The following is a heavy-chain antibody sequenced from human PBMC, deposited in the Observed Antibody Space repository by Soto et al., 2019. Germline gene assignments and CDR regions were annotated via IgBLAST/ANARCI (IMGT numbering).Heavy chain of an antibody. Sequence: QVQLVESGGGVVQPGRSLRLSCAASGFTFSSYGMHWVRQAPGKGLEWVAVISYDGSNKYYADSVKGRFTISRDNSKNTLYLQMNSLRGEDTAVYYCAKISSGYGMDVWGQGTTVTVSS. J-gene: IGHJ6*02. V-gene: IGHV3-30*18. CDR2: ISYDGSNK. CDR1: GFTFSSYG. D-gene: IGHD3-10*01. CDR3: AKISSGYGMDV.